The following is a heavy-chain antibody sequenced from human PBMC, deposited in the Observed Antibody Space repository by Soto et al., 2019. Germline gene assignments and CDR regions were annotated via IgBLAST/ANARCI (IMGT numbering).Heavy chain of an antibody. CDR3: VRGVYKSLGWIDF. V-gene: IGHV4-39*07. CDR2: IFYSGST. Sequence: SETLSLTCTVSSGSISSTIYSWDWIRQPPGKGLEWIGSIFYSGSTYYNPSLKSRVTISVDTSKNQFSLKLSSVTAADTAVYYCVRGVYKSLGWIDFWGPGTLVTVST. J-gene: IGHJ4*02. D-gene: IGHD5-12*01. CDR1: SGSISSTIYS.